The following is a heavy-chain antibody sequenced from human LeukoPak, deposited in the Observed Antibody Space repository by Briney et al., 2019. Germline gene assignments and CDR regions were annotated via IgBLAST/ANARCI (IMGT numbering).Heavy chain of an antibody. Sequence: GGSLRLSCAASGLIISSSYMSWVGQAPGKGLEWVSVIYSDGDTYYPESVKGRFTISRDNSKNTLYLQMNSLRAEDTAVYYCARSSTYSSSSGKDYWGQGTLVTVSS. CDR3: ARSSTYSSSSGKDY. D-gene: IGHD6-6*01. J-gene: IGHJ4*02. V-gene: IGHV3-53*01. CDR1: GLIISSSY. CDR2: IYSDGDT.